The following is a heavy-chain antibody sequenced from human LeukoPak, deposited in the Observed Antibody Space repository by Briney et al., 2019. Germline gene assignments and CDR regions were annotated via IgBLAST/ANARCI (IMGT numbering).Heavy chain of an antibody. J-gene: IGHJ4*02. CDR1: GYRFTTYW. D-gene: IGHD2-15*01. V-gene: IGHV5-51*01. Sequence: GESLKISCKGSGYRFTTYWIGWVRQMPGKGLEWMGIIYPSDSDTRYSPSFQGQVTISVDKSISTAYLQWNSLKASDTAMYYCARDVGYCSGGSRYSDYWGQGTLVTVSS. CDR2: IYPSDSDT. CDR3: ARDVGYCSGGSRYSDY.